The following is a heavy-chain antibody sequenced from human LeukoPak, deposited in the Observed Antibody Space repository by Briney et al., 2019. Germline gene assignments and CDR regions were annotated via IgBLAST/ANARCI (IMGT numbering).Heavy chain of an antibody. J-gene: IGHJ4*02. Sequence: PGGSLRLSCAASGFTFGSYSMNWVRQAPGKGLEWVSSISSSSSYIYYADSVKGRFTISRDNAKNSLYLQMNSLRAEDTAVYYCARSPPLRRYFDCWGQGTLVTVSS. CDR2: ISSSSSYI. V-gene: IGHV3-21*01. D-gene: IGHD3-9*01. CDR1: GFTFGSYS. CDR3: ARSPPLRRYFDC.